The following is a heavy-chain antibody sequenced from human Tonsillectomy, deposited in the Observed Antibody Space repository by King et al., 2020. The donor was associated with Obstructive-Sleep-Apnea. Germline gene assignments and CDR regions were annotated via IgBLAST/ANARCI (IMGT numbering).Heavy chain of an antibody. J-gene: IGHJ1*01. V-gene: IGHV3-23*04. CDR3: AKFSVGAIEYFQH. D-gene: IGHD1-26*01. CDR2: ISGSGDST. Sequence: VQLVESGGDLVQPGGSLRLSCAASGFSFSSFAMSWVRQAPGKGLEWVSVISGSGDSTYYADSVKGHLTISRDNSKNTLYLQMNSLRAEDTAVYYCAKFSVGAIEYFQHWGQGTLVTVSS. CDR1: GFSFSSFA.